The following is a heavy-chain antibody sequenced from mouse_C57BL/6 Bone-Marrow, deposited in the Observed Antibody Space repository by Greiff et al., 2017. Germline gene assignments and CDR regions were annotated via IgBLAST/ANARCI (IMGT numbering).Heavy chain of an antibody. CDR2: IYPRSGNT. CDR3: ARYGNYVGFAY. J-gene: IGHJ3*01. Sequence: QVQLKESGAELARPGASVKLSCKASGYTFTSYGISWVKQRTGQGLEWIGEIYPRSGNTYYNEKFKGKATLTADKSSSTAYMELRSLTSEDAAVYFCARYGNYVGFAYWGQGTLVTVSA. D-gene: IGHD2-1*01. CDR1: GYTFTSYG. V-gene: IGHV1-81*01.